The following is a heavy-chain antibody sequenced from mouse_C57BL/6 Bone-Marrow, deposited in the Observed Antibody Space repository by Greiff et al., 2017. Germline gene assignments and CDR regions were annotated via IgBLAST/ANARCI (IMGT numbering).Heavy chain of an antibody. CDR3: ARDLGRYFDV. CDR2: IDPSDSYT. Sequence: VQLQQPGAELVMPGASVKLSCKASGYNFTSYWMHWVKQRPGQGLEWIGEIDPSDSYTNYNQKFKGKSTLTVDKSSSTAYMQLSSLTSEDSAVYYCARDLGRYFDVWGTGTTVTVSS. V-gene: IGHV1-69*01. CDR1: GYNFTSYW. D-gene: IGHD4-1*01. J-gene: IGHJ1*03.